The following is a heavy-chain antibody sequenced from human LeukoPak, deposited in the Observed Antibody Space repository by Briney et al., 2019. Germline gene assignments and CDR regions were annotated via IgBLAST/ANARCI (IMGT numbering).Heavy chain of an antibody. V-gene: IGHV4-30-4*08. D-gene: IGHD3-10*01. CDR3: ARGGPVLLWFGELNWFDP. J-gene: IGHJ5*02. CDR2: IYYSGST. Sequence: SQTLSLTCTVSGGSISSGDYYWSWIRQPPGKGLEWIGYIYYSGSTYYNPSLKSRVTISVDTSKNQFSLKLSSVTAADTAVYYCARGGPVLLWFGELNWFDPWGQGTLVTVPS. CDR1: GGSISSGDYY.